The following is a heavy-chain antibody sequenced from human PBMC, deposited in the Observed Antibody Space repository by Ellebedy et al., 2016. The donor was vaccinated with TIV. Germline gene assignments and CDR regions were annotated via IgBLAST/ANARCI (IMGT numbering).Heavy chain of an antibody. CDR2: IYSGGST. CDR1: GFTVSSNY. CDR3: ARGQYYDILTGYLN. J-gene: IGHJ4*02. D-gene: IGHD3-9*01. V-gene: IGHV3-66*01. Sequence: PGGSLRLSCAASGFTVSSNYMSWVRQAPGKRLEWVSVIYSGGSTYYADSVKGRFTISRDNSKNTRYLQMNSLRAEDTAVYYCARGQYYDILTGYLNWGQGTLVTVSS.